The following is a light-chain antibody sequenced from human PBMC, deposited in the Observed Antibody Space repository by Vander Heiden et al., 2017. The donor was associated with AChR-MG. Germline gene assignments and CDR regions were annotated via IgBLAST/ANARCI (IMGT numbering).Light chain of an antibody. CDR2: QDD. Sequence: SYELTQPPSVSVFPGQTASITCSGDELGLKYTSWFQHKPGQSPVLIIYQDDKWTSGTPERFSGSKTGNTATLTISGTQAMDEADYYCQAWDPSTHHVFGTGTKVTVL. J-gene: IGLJ1*01. CDR1: ELGLKY. CDR3: QAWDPSTHHV. V-gene: IGLV3-1*01.